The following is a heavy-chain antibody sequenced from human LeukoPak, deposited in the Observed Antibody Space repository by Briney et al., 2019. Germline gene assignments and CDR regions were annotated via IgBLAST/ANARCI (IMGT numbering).Heavy chain of an antibody. D-gene: IGHD3-16*01. V-gene: IGHV6-1*01. CDR3: ARGLGTTWDPQHY. Sequence: SQTLSLTCVISGDSVSSNSAAWNWIRQSPSRGLEWLGRTYYRSKWYSYSAVSVKSRIIINPDTSKNQFSLKVTSVTAADTAVYYCARGLGTTWDPQHYWGLGTLVTVSS. J-gene: IGHJ4*02. CDR2: TYYRSKWYS. CDR1: GDSVSSNSAA.